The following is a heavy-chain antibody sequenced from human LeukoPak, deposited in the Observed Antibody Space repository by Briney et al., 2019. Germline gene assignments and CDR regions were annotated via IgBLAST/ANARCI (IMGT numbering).Heavy chain of an antibody. CDR1: GFTFTRYS. J-gene: IGHJ4*02. CDR2: ISSSGSYI. Sequence: GGSLRLSCAASGFTFTRYSVNWVRQAPGKGLEWVSSISSSGSYIFYAQSVEGRFIISRDNAKNSHYLQMNSLRVDDTAVYFCARGTYRSSSPSIGMPYYLDYWGQGILVTVSS. CDR3: ARGTYRSSSPSIGMPYYLDY. D-gene: IGHD6-6*01. V-gene: IGHV3-21*01.